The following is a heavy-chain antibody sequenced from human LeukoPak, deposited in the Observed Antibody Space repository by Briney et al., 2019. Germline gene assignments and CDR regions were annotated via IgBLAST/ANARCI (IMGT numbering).Heavy chain of an antibody. CDR3: ASGAYNSTWYGGDY. V-gene: IGHV3-48*02. Sequence: PGGSLRLSCAASGFTFSSYSMNWARQAPGKGLEWVSYITSSSSTTYYADSVKGRFTISRDNAKNSLYLQMNSLRDEDTAVYYCASGAYNSTWYGGDYWGQGTLVTVS. J-gene: IGHJ4*02. CDR2: ITSSSSTT. CDR1: GFTFSSYS. D-gene: IGHD6-13*01.